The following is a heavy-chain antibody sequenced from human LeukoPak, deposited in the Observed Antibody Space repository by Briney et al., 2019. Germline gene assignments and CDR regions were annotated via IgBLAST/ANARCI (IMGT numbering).Heavy chain of an antibody. CDR2: IYTSGST. V-gene: IGHV4-4*07. Sequence: KTSETLALTCTASGGSISSYYWSWIRQPAGKGLEWIGRIYTSGSTNYNPSLKSRVTMSVDTSKNQFSLKLSSVTAADTAVYYCARDNHSGSYGYWGQGTLVTVSS. J-gene: IGHJ4*02. D-gene: IGHD1-26*01. CDR3: ARDNHSGSYGY. CDR1: GGSISSYY.